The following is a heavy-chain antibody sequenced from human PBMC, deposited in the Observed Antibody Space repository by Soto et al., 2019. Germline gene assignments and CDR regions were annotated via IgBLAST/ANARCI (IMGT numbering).Heavy chain of an antibody. CDR2: INHSGST. D-gene: IGHD2-2*01. J-gene: IGHJ5*02. Sequence: QVQLQQWGAGLLKPSETLSLTCAVYGGSFSGYYWSWIRQPPGKGLEWIGEINHSGSTKYNPSLKSRVTIAVDTSKNQYSLKLSSVTAAETAVYYCARGRIVVVPAARHNWFDPWGQGTLVTVSS. CDR3: ARGRIVVVPAARHNWFDP. CDR1: GGSFSGYY. V-gene: IGHV4-34*01.